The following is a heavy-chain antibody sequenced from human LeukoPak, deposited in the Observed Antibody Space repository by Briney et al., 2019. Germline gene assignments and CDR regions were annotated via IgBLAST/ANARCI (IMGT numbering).Heavy chain of an antibody. CDR3: ARVGTAVAAGAVYYYMDV. D-gene: IGHD6-19*01. CDR1: GGSISSYY. Sequence: SETLSLTCTVSGGSISSYYWSWIRQPAGKGLEWIGRIYTSGSTNYNPSLKSRVTISVDKSKNQFSLKLSSVTAADTAAYYCARVGTAVAAGAVYYYMDVWGKGTTVTVSS. J-gene: IGHJ6*03. CDR2: IYTSGST. V-gene: IGHV4-4*07.